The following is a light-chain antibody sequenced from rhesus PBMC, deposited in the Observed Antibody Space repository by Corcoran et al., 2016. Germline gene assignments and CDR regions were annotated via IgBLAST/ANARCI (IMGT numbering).Light chain of an antibody. CDR3: QQHDSYPPT. CDR1: QGIANY. CDR2: YAS. Sequence: DIQMTQSPSSLSASVGDTVTITCRASQGIANYLAWYQQKPGKGPKPLIYYASNLESGVPSRFSGSGSGTDCTLTISSLQPEDFSIYYCQQHDSYPPTFGQGTKVEIK. J-gene: IGKJ1*01. V-gene: IGKV1S14*01.